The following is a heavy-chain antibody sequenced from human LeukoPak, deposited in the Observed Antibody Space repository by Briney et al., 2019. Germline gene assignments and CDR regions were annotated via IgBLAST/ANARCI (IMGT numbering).Heavy chain of an antibody. Sequence: GGSLRLSCAASGFTFSSYSMNWVRQAPGKGLEWVSDISSNSSTTYYADSVKGRFTISRDNAKNSLYLQMNSLRAEDTAVYYCARDGVCSGGRCYAFSVDYWGQGTLVTVS. J-gene: IGHJ4*02. CDR1: GFTFSSYS. V-gene: IGHV3-48*01. CDR3: ARDGVCSGGRCYAFSVDY. CDR2: ISSNSSTT. D-gene: IGHD2-15*01.